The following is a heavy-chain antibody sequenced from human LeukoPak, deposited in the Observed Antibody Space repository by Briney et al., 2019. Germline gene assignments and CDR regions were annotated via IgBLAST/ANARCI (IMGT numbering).Heavy chain of an antibody. D-gene: IGHD4-17*01. CDR3: ARPRLRDYYFDY. V-gene: IGHV3-20*04. J-gene: IGHJ4*02. CDR1: GFTFDDYG. Sequence: PGGSLRLSCAASGFTFDDYGMSWVRQAPGKGPEWVSGINWSGGSTGYADSVRGRFAISRDNAKNSLYLQMNSLRAEDTALYYCARPRLRDYYFDYWGQGTLVTV. CDR2: INWSGGST.